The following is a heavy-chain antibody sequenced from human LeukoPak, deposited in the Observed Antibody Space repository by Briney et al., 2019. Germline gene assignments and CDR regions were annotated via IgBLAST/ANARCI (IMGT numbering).Heavy chain of an antibody. CDR2: ISSSNVYI. Sequence: GGSLRLSCAASGFTFSTSTMNWVRQAPGKGLEWVSSISSSNVYIYYADSVKGRFTISRDNAKNSLYLQMNSLRAEDTAVYYCVRIPNSAGFPNWFDPWGQGTLVTVSS. V-gene: IGHV3-21*01. CDR3: VRIPNSAGFPNWFDP. J-gene: IGHJ5*02. D-gene: IGHD6-19*01. CDR1: GFTFSTST.